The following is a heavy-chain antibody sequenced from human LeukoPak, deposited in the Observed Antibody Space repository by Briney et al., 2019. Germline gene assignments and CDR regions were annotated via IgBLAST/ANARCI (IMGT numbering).Heavy chain of an antibody. Sequence: GGSLRLSCAASGFTFSSYALSWVRQAPGKGLEWISYISFSSDMIYYADSVKGRFTISRDNAKNSLYLQMNSLRAEDTAVYYCARVPVASDGTCFDSWGQGTLVIVSS. D-gene: IGHD6-13*01. J-gene: IGHJ4*02. CDR1: GFTFSSYA. CDR3: ARVPVASDGTCFDS. V-gene: IGHV3-48*04. CDR2: ISFSSDMI.